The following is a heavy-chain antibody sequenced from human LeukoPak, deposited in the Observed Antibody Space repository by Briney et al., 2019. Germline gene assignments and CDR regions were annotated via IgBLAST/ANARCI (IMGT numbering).Heavy chain of an antibody. CDR3: ARAPSSSWSNDNYFDF. V-gene: IGHV1-2*06. CDR2: INPNSGGT. D-gene: IGHD6-13*01. Sequence: ASVKVSCKAAAYTFTGYYMHCVRHAPGEGLEWMGRINPNSGGTNYEQKFLGRLTMTTDPSISTAYMELSRLRSDDTAVYYCARAPSSSWSNDNYFDFWGQGTLVTVSS. J-gene: IGHJ4*02. CDR1: AYTFTGYY.